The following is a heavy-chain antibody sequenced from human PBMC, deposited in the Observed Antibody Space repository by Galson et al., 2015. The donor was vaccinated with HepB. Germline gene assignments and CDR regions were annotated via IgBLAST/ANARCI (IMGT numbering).Heavy chain of an antibody. V-gene: IGHV3-23*01. J-gene: IGHJ3*02. CDR3: ASRYCNGGNCYASAFDI. CDR2: ISASGDTT. CDR1: GFTFSNHG. D-gene: IGHD2-15*01. Sequence: SLRLSCAASGFTFSNHGMNWVRQAPGKGLEWVSAISASGDTTYYADSVKGRFTISRDNSKNTLSLQMNSLRVEDTALYYCASRYCNGGNCYASAFDIWGQGTMVTVSS.